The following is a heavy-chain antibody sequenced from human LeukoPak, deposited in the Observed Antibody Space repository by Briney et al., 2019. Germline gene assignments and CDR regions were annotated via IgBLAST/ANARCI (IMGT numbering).Heavy chain of an antibody. Sequence: PGGSLRLSCAASGFTFSSYSMNWVRQAPGEGLEWVSSISSSSSYIYYADSVKGRFTISRDNAKNSLYLQMNSLRAEDTAVYYCARANVLTGYYILDHWGQGTLVTVSS. J-gene: IGHJ4*02. CDR1: GFTFSSYS. CDR3: ARANVLTGYYILDH. CDR2: ISSSSSYI. V-gene: IGHV3-21*04. D-gene: IGHD3-9*01.